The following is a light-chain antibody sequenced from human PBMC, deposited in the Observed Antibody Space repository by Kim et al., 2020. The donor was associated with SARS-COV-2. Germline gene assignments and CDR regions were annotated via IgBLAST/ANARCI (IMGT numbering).Light chain of an antibody. CDR1: QIISNW. CDR3: QQYNNSPLT. V-gene: IGKV1-5*03. Sequence: DIQMTQSPSTLSASVGDRVTITCRASQIISNWLAWYQQKPGKAPNLLIYDASSLESGVPSRFSGSGSGTEFTLTISSLQPDDFATYYYQQYNNSPLTFGGGTKVDIK. CDR2: DAS. J-gene: IGKJ4*01.